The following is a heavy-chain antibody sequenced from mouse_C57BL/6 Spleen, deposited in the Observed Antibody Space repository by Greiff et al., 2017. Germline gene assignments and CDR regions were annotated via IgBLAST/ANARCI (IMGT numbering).Heavy chain of an antibody. CDR1: GYSFTGYY. V-gene: IGHV1-42*01. J-gene: IGHJ3*01. CDR3: ARGGPYGNYPWFAY. CDR2: INPSTGGT. Sequence: VQLQQSGPELVKPGASVKISCKASGYSFTGYYMNWVKQSPEKSLEWIGEINPSTGGTTYNQKFKAKATLTVDKSSSTAYMQLKSLTSEDSAVYYCARGGPYGNYPWFAYWGQGTLVTVSA. D-gene: IGHD2-1*01.